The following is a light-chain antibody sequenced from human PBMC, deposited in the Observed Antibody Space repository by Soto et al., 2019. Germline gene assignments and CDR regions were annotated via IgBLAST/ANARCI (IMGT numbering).Light chain of an antibody. J-gene: IGKJ3*01. Sequence: PGERATLSCRASQSVSGSYLTWYQQKPGQAPRLLIYDASSRATGIPDRFSGSGSGTDFTLTISKLEPEDFAVYYGQQYGSSPFTFGPGTKVDIK. V-gene: IGKV3-20*01. CDR2: DAS. CDR3: QQYGSSPFT. CDR1: QSVSGSY.